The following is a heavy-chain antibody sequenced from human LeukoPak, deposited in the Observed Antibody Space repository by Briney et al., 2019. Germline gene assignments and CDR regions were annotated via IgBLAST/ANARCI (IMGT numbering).Heavy chain of an antibody. J-gene: IGHJ6*03. Sequence: ASVKVSCKTSGYTFTSYYIHWLRQAPGQRFEWMGWSDPKSGATKYEHFQGRVTMTRDTSISTAYVELSRLTSDDTAVYYCARASSGTNFYYYMDVWGKGTTVTISS. CDR2: SDPKSGAT. V-gene: IGHV1-2*02. CDR3: ARASSGTNFYYYMDV. CDR1: GYTFTSYY. D-gene: IGHD6-19*01.